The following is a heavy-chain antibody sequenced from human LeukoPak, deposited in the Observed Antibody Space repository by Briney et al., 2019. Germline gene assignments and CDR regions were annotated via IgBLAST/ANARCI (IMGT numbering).Heavy chain of an antibody. J-gene: IGHJ4*02. D-gene: IGHD6-13*01. CDR2: IWYDGSNK. CDR3: ARDFGMDSSSWEFDY. V-gene: IGHV3-33*01. CDR1: GFTFSSYG. Sequence: GGSLRLSCAASGFTFSSYGMHWVRQAPGKGLEWVAVIWYDGSNKYYADSVKGRFTISRDNSKNTLYLQMNSLRAEDTAVYHCARDFGMDSSSWEFDYWGQGTLVTVSS.